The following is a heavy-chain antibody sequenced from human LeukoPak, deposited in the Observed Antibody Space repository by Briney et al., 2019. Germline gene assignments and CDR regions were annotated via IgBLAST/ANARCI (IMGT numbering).Heavy chain of an antibody. Sequence: SETLSLTCTVSGGSISSYYWSWIRQPAGKGLEGIGRIYTSGSTNYTPSLKSRVTMSVDTSKNQFSLKLSSVTAADTAVYYCARVDDYGTFDYWGQGTLVTVSS. CDR2: IYTSGST. D-gene: IGHD4-17*01. J-gene: IGHJ4*02. CDR1: GGSISSYY. CDR3: ARVDDYGTFDY. V-gene: IGHV4-4*07.